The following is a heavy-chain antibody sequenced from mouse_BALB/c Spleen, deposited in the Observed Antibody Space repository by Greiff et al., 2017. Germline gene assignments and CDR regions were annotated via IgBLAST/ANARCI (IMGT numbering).Heavy chain of an antibody. CDR2: ISYSGST. CDR3: ASSYDYDGAWFAY. D-gene: IGHD2-4*01. V-gene: IGHV3-2*02. CDR1: GYSITSDYA. Sequence: VQLKQSGPGLVKPSQSLSLTCTVTGYSITSDYAWNWIRQFPGNKLEWMGYISYSGSTSYNPSLKSRISITRDTSKNQFFLQLNSVTTEDTATYYCASSYDYDGAWFAYWGQGTLVTVSA. J-gene: IGHJ3*01.